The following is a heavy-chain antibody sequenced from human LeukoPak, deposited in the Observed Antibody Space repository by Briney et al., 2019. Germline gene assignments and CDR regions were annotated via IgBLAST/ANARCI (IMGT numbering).Heavy chain of an antibody. CDR1: GGSISSGGYY. CDR3: ARDLDYSMDYYYGMDV. J-gene: IGHJ6*02. V-gene: IGHV4-31*03. D-gene: IGHD4-11*01. Sequence: SETLSLTCTVSGGSISSGGYYWSWIRQHPGKGLEWIGYIYYSGSTYYNPSLKSRVTISVDTSKNQFSLKLSSVTAADTAVYYCARDLDYSMDYYYGMDVWGQGTTVTVSS. CDR2: IYYSGST.